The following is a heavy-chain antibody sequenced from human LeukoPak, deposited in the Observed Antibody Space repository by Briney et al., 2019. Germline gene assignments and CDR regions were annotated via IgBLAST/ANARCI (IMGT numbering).Heavy chain of an antibody. CDR1: GGSFSGYY. V-gene: IGHV4-34*01. D-gene: IGHD2-21*02. Sequence: SETLSLTCAVYGGSFSGYYWGWIRQPPGKGLEWTANVYFSGSTYYNPSLKSRVTISVDTSRNQFSLKLSSVTAADTAVYYCARSPAYCGGDCPTGGAFDIWGQGTMVTVSS. CDR3: ARSPAYCGGDCPTGGAFDI. CDR2: VYFSGST. J-gene: IGHJ3*02.